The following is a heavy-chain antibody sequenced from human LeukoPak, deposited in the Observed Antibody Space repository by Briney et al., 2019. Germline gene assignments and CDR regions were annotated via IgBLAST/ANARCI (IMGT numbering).Heavy chain of an antibody. CDR3: AKTRRSGSFFYYYYYMDV. CDR2: ISWDGGST. D-gene: IGHD1-26*01. Sequence: GGSLRLSCAASGFTFDYYTMHWVRQAPGKGLEWVSLISWDGGSTYYADSVKGRFTISRDNSKNSLYLQMNSLRTEDTALYYCAKTRRSGSFFYYYYYMDVWGKGTTVTVSS. J-gene: IGHJ6*03. V-gene: IGHV3-43*01. CDR1: GFTFDYYT.